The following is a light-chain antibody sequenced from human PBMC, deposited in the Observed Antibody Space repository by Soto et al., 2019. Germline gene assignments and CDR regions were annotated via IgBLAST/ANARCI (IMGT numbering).Light chain of an antibody. Sequence: DIQMTQSPSTLSASVGDRVTIACRASQSISGYLAWYQRKPGKAPKLLIYDASNLETGVPSRFSGSGSGTEFTLTIHSLQPDDFATYYCQQYSAYPLTFGGGTKVEIK. CDR1: QSISGY. J-gene: IGKJ4*01. V-gene: IGKV1-5*01. CDR2: DAS. CDR3: QQYSAYPLT.